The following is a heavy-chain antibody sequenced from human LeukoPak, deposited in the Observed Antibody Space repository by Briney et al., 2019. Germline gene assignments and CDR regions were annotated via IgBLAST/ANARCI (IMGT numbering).Heavy chain of an antibody. CDR3: AKDGMSSGWYGTLDY. D-gene: IGHD6-19*01. Sequence: PGGSLRPSCAASGLILSSYAMSWVRQAPGKGLEWVSTISGRGGSTYYTDSVKGRFTISRDNSKNTLYLQMNSLRAEDTAVYYCAKDGMSSGWYGTLDYWGQGTLVTVSS. CDR2: ISGRGGST. V-gene: IGHV3-23*01. J-gene: IGHJ4*02. CDR1: GLILSSYA.